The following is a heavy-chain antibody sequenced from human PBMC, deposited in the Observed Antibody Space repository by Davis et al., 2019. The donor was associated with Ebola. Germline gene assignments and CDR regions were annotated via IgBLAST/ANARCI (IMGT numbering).Heavy chain of an antibody. J-gene: IGHJ6*02. CDR1: GFTFSNYA. V-gene: IGHV3-23*01. Sequence: PGGSLRLSCAASGFTFSNYAMSWVRQAPGKGLEWVAAISGSGGSTYYADSVKGRFTISRDNSKNTLYLQMNSLRAEDTAVYYCARPMITFGSYGMDVWGQGTTVTVSS. CDR2: ISGSGGST. D-gene: IGHD3-16*01. CDR3: ARPMITFGSYGMDV.